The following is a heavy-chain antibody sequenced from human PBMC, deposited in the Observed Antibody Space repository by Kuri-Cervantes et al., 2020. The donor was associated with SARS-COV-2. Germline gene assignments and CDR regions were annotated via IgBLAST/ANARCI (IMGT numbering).Heavy chain of an antibody. J-gene: IGHJ4*02. CDR1: GLTFDDYG. V-gene: IGHV3-20*04. Sequence: GESLKISCAASGLTFDDYGMSWVRQAPGKGLEWVSGINWNGGSTGYADSVKGRFTISRDNAKNSLYLQMNSLRVEDTAVYYCARSKGLGGFWSVSYAGLDYWGQGTLVTVSS. CDR2: INWNGGST. CDR3: ARSKGLGGFWSVSYAGLDY. D-gene: IGHD3-3*01.